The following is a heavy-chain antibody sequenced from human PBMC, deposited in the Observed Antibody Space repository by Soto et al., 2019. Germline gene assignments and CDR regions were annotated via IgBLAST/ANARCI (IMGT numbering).Heavy chain of an antibody. V-gene: IGHV3-11*01. CDR1: GFTFSDYY. CDR2: ISSSGSTI. CDR3: ARENPPFWSGYGTNFDY. Sequence: SLRLSCAASGFTFSDYYMSWIRQAPGKGLEWVSYISSSGSTIYYADSVKGRFTISRDNAKNSLYLQMNSLRAEDTAVYYCARENPPFWSGYGTNFDYWGQGTLVTVSS. J-gene: IGHJ4*02. D-gene: IGHD3-3*01.